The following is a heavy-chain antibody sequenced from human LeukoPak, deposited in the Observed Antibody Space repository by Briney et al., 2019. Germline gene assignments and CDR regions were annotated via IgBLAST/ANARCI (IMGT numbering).Heavy chain of an antibody. D-gene: IGHD2-2*01. V-gene: IGHV5-51*01. CDR2: IYPGDSDT. Sequence: PGESLKIFCKSPGDHFTNYWIDRLRQMPGKGLEWMGIIYPGDSDTRYSPSFQGQVTISADKSISTAYLQWSTLKASDTDMYYCASLVRYWGEGTLVTVSS. J-gene: IGHJ4*02. CDR1: GDHFTNYW. CDR3: ASLVRY.